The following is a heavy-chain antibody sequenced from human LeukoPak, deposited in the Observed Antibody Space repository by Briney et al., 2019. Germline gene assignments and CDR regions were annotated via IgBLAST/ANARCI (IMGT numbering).Heavy chain of an antibody. CDR1: GFTFSSYE. CDR3: ARDRYHYYGSGSPSY. D-gene: IGHD3-10*01. CDR2: ISSSGSTI. Sequence: GGSLRLSCAASGFTFSSYEMNWVRQAPGKGLEWVSYISSSGSTIYYADSVKGRFTISRDNAKNSLYLQMNSLRAEDTAVYYCARDRYHYYGSGSPSYWGQGALVTVSS. V-gene: IGHV3-48*03. J-gene: IGHJ4*02.